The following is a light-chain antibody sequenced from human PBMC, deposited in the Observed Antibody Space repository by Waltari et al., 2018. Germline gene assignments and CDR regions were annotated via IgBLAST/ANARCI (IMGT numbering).Light chain of an antibody. CDR1: TPDLTTYNS. J-gene: IGLJ2*01. CDR3: SSYAGRDNLL. Sequence: QSALTQLPSASGSPGQSVTLPCSGTTPDLTTYNSVSWYQHHPGRAPKLLIYEVSKRPSGVPDRFSGSKSGNTASLTVSGLQTEDEAVYYCSSYAGRDNLLFGGGTKLTVL. V-gene: IGLV2-8*01. CDR2: EVS.